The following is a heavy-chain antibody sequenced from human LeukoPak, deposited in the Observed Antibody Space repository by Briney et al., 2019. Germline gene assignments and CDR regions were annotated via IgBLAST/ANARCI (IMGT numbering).Heavy chain of an antibody. Sequence: GGSLRLSCAASGFTFSDSWMSWVRQAPGKGLEWVANIKQDGSDRYYVDSVKGRVTISRDNAKNSLYLQMNSLRVDDTAVYYCATYINWVAGDVWGQGTTVTVSS. CDR2: IKQDGSDR. V-gene: IGHV3-7*01. D-gene: IGHD1-1*01. CDR1: GFTFSDSW. J-gene: IGHJ6*02. CDR3: ATYINWVAGDV.